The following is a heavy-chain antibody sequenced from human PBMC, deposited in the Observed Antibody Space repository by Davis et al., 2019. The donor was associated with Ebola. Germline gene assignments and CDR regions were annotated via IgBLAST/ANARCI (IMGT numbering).Heavy chain of an antibody. CDR2: IDPSDSYT. CDR3: ARHPYYYYGMDV. Sequence: KVSRMGSGYSFISYWIAWVRQVPGKGLEWMGRIDPSDSYTNYSPSFQGHVTISADKSISTAYLQWSSLKASDTAMYYCARHPYYYYGMDVWGQGTTVTVSS. J-gene: IGHJ6*02. V-gene: IGHV5-10-1*01. CDR1: GYSFISYW.